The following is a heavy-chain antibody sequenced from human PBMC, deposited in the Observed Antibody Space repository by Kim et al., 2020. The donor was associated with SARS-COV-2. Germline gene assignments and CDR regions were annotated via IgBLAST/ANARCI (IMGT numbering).Heavy chain of an antibody. CDR1: GYSFTSYW. J-gene: IGHJ4*02. CDR3: ASSHRRWLQAYYFDY. Sequence: GESLKISCKGSGYSFTSYWISWVRQMPGKGLEWMGRIDPSDSYTNYSPSFQGHVTIPADKSISTAYLQWSSLKASDTAMYYCASSHRRWLQAYYFDYWGQGTLVTVSS. V-gene: IGHV5-10-1*01. D-gene: IGHD5-12*01. CDR2: IDPSDSYT.